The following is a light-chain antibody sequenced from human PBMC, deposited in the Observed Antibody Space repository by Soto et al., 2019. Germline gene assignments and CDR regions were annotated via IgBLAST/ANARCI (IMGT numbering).Light chain of an antibody. CDR3: QQRSNLPPT. V-gene: IGKV3D-20*02. CDR2: DAS. CDR1: QSVSNNY. Sequence: EIVLTQSPGTLSLSPGERATLSCRASQSVSNNYLAWYQQKPGQAPRLLIYDASNRATGVPDRFSGGGSGTDFTLTISSLEPEDFALYYCQQRSNLPPTFGQGTRLEIK. J-gene: IGKJ5*01.